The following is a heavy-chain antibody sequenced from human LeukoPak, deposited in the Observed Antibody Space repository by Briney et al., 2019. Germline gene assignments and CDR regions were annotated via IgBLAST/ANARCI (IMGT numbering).Heavy chain of an antibody. V-gene: IGHV4-39*07. CDR3: ARDYDILTGYRQTYNWFDP. CDR1: GGSISSSSYY. J-gene: IGHJ5*02. D-gene: IGHD3-9*01. CDR2: INHSGST. Sequence: SETLSLTCTVSGGSISSSSYYWGWIRQPPGKGLEWIGEINHSGSTNYNPSLKSRVTMSVDTSKNQFSLKLSSVTAADTAVYYCARDYDILTGYRQTYNWFDPWGQGTLVTVSS.